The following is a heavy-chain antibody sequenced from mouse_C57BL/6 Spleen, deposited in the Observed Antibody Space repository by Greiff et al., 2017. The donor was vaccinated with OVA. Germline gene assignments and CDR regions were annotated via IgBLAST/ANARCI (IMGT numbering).Heavy chain of an antibody. Sequence: EVKLVESEGGLVQPGRSLKLSCTASGFTFSDYYMAWVRQVPEKGLEWVANINYDGSSTYYLDSLKSRFIISRDNAKNILYLQMSSLKSEDTATYYCARDGPYYGSRNFDVWGTGTTVTVSS. CDR3: ARDGPYYGSRNFDV. D-gene: IGHD1-1*01. J-gene: IGHJ1*03. CDR1: GFTFSDYY. V-gene: IGHV5-16*01. CDR2: INYDGSST.